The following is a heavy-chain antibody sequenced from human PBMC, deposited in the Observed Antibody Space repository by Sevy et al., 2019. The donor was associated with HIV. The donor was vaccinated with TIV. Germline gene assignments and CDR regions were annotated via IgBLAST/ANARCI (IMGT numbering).Heavy chain of an antibody. J-gene: IGHJ4*02. V-gene: IGHV3-30*18. CDR1: GFTFRTSG. D-gene: IGHD3-10*01. CDR2: ISYDEAHK. CDR3: AKDYSAGITFVRGAYRARGDYFDY. Sequence: GGSLRLSCVTSGFTFRTSGMHWVRQSPGKGLEWVAIISYDEAHKNYADSVRGRFSISKDNSKNTLNLQMSSLKTEDTAVYYCAKDYSAGITFVRGAYRARGDYFDYWGQGTQVTVSS.